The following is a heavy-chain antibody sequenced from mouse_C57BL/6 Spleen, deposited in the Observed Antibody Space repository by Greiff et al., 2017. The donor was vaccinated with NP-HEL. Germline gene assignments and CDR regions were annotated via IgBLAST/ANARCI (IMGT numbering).Heavy chain of an antibody. CDR1: GFTFSDYY. D-gene: IGHD4-1*01. CDR3: ARFAWGRKMDY. CDR2: INYDGSST. J-gene: IGHJ4*01. V-gene: IGHV5-16*01. Sequence: EVHLVESEGGLVQPGSSMKLSCTASGFTFSDYYMAWVRQVPEKGLEWVANINYDGSSTYYLDSLKSRFIISRDNAKNILYLQMSSLKSEDTATYYCARFAWGRKMDYWGQGTSVTVSS.